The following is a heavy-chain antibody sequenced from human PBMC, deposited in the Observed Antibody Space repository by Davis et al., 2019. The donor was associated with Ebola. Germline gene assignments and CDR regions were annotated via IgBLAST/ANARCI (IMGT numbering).Heavy chain of an antibody. CDR2: ISAYNGNT. CDR1: GYTFTGYY. J-gene: IGHJ6*02. CDR3: ARRNWNWNYYGMDV. D-gene: IGHD1-7*01. Sequence: ASVKVSCKASGYTFTGYYMHWVRQAPGQGLEWMGWISAYNGNTNYAQKLQGRVTMTTDTSTSTAYMELRSLRSDDTAVYYCARRNWNWNYYGMDVWGQGTTVTVSS. V-gene: IGHV1-18*04.